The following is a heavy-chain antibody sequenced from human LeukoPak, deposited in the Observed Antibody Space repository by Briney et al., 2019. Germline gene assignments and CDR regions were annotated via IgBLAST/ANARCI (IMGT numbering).Heavy chain of an antibody. J-gene: IGHJ4*02. CDR2: VSGSGGST. CDR1: GFTFSNYA. D-gene: IGHD7-27*01. CDR3: AKDYKVRSGEPPVDY. Sequence: GGSLRLSCAASGFTFSNYAMSWVRQAPGKGLEWVSSVSGSGGSTYYADSVKGRFTISRDNSKNTLYLEMISLRADDTAVYYCAKDYKVRSGEPPVDYWGQGTLVTVSS. V-gene: IGHV3-23*01.